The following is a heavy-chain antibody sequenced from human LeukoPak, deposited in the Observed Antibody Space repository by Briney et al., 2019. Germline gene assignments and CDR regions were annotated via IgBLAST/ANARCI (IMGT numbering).Heavy chain of an antibody. CDR3: AKEGPRVTIFGVDYYYGMDV. J-gene: IGHJ6*02. CDR2: ISGSGGST. D-gene: IGHD3-3*01. V-gene: IGHV3-23*01. CDR1: GFTFSSYA. Sequence: GGPLRLSCAASGFTFSSYAMSWVRQAPGKGLEWVSAISGSGGSTYYADSVKGRFTISRDNSKNTLYLQMNSLRAEDTAVYYCAKEGPRVTIFGVDYYYGMDVWGQGTTVTVSS.